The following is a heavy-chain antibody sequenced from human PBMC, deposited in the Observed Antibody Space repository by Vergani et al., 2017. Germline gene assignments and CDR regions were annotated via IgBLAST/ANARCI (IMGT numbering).Heavy chain of an antibody. CDR3: ASTIDSSWYEY. J-gene: IGHJ4*02. Sequence: EVQLLESGGGLVQPGGSLRLSCAASGFIFSSYAMSWVRQAPGKGLEWVSAISGSGGSTYYADSVKGRFTISRDNSKNTLYLQMNSLRAEDTAVYYCASTIDSSWYEYWGQGTLITVSS. D-gene: IGHD6-13*01. CDR1: GFIFSSYA. CDR2: ISGSGGST. V-gene: IGHV3-23*01.